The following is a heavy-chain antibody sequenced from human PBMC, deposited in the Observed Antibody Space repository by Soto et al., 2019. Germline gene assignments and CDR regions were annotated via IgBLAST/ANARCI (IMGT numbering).Heavy chain of an antibody. D-gene: IGHD2-2*01. CDR3: ARVIPGVEAWFDP. J-gene: IGHJ5*02. CDR1: GYTFTTYY. V-gene: IGHV1-46*01. Sequence: QVQLVQSGAEVKKPGASVKVSCKASGYTFTTYYMHWVRQAPGQGLEWMGIISPDGGRTSYAQKFQGRVTMTIDTSTSTAYMDLRSLTSDDTAVYYCARVIPGVEAWFDPWGQGTLVTVSS. CDR2: ISPDGGRT.